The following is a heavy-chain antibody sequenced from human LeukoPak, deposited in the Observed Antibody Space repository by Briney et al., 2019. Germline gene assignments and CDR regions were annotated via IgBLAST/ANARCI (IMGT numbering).Heavy chain of an antibody. J-gene: IGHJ4*02. V-gene: IGHV3-23*01. CDR3: AKGGPYRSSPDFDY. Sequence: GGSLRLSCAASGFTFSTYAMSWVRQAPGKGLEWVSAISGRAGSTYYADSVKGRFTISRDNSKNTLFLQMNSLRAEDTAVYYCAKGGPYRSSPDFDYWGQGSLVTVSS. CDR2: ISGRAGST. D-gene: IGHD6-6*01. CDR1: GFTFSTYA.